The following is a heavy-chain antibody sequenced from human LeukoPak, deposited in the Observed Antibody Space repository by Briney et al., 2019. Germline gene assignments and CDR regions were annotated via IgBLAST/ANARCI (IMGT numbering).Heavy chain of an antibody. D-gene: IGHD2-2*01. Sequence: PSETLSLTCTVSGGSISSYYWSWIRQPPGKGLEWIGYIYYSGSTNYNPSLKSRVTISVDTSKNQFSLKLRSVTAADTAVYYCAVSGYCSTTSCQFFDYWGQGTQVTVSS. CDR2: IYYSGST. V-gene: IGHV4-59*08. CDR1: GGSISSYY. CDR3: AVSGYCSTTSCQFFDY. J-gene: IGHJ4*02.